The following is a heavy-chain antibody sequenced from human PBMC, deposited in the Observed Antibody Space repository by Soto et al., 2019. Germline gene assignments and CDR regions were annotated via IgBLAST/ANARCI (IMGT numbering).Heavy chain of an antibody. J-gene: IGHJ5*02. Sequence: ASLKVSCKASGYTFTSYDINWVRQATGQGLEWMGWMNPNSGNTGYAQKFQGRVTMTRNTSISTAYMELSSLRSEDTAVYYCARTGFPTPTRYNWFDPWGQGTLVTVSS. V-gene: IGHV1-8*01. CDR2: MNPNSGNT. D-gene: IGHD7-27*01. CDR1: GYTFTSYD. CDR3: ARTGFPTPTRYNWFDP.